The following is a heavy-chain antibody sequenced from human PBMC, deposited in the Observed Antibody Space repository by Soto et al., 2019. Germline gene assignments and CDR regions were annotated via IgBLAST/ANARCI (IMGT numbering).Heavy chain of an antibody. CDR3: VRWAFASGDWYFGTFDV. J-gene: IGHJ3*01. CDR2: ISTFDGNT. CDR1: GYTFTTFG. V-gene: IGHV1-18*04. Sequence: QVQLVQSGTEVKKPGASVKVSCKASGYTFTTFGISWVRQAPGQGPEWMGWISTFDGNTNYAQKFQERFTMTIDTSTTSAYMELRSLTSDDTAVYYCVRWAFASGDWYFGTFDVWGQGTLVTVSS. D-gene: IGHD6-19*01.